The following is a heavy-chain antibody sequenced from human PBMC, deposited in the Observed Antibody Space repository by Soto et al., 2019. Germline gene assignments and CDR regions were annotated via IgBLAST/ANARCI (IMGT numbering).Heavy chain of an antibody. CDR2: MDPNSGVA. D-gene: IGHD3-3*01. CDR1: GYTFTTND. V-gene: IGHV1-8*02. CDR3: GREGKFDFRRGNYPAKTCDL. Sequence: CASERVSCKAFGYTFTTNDINWVRQAPGQGLEWLGWMDPNSGVAGYAQKFQGRGIMTRDTSTSTAHMELSGLTSEEAAVYYCGREGKFDFRRGNYPAKTCDL. J-gene: IGHJ2*01.